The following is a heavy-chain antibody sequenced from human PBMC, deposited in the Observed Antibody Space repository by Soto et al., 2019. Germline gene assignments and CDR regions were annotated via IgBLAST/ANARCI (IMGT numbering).Heavy chain of an antibody. V-gene: IGHV3-23*01. J-gene: IGHJ3*02. CDR2: ISGDGLST. Sequence: TGGSLRLSCAGSGSTFTDFTMTWVRQAPGKGLEWVSAISGDGLSTYYAGSVKGRFTISRDNSKTTLYLQMNSLRAEDTAVYYCARRPDAFDIWGRGTTVTVSS. CDR3: ARRPDAFDI. CDR1: GSTFTDFT.